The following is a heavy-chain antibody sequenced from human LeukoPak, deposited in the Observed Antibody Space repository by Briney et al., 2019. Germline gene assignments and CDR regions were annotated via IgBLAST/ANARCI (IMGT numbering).Heavy chain of an antibody. D-gene: IGHD3-10*01. CDR1: GGSFSGYY. CDR2: INHSGST. CDR3: ARGRGKYYGSGSYYFDY. J-gene: IGHJ4*02. V-gene: IGHV4-34*01. Sequence: PSETLSLTCAVYGGSFSGYYWRWIRQPPGKGLEWIGEINHSGSTNYNPSLKSRVTISVDTSKNQFSLKLSSVTAADTAVYYCARGRGKYYGSGSYYFDYWGQGTLVTVSS.